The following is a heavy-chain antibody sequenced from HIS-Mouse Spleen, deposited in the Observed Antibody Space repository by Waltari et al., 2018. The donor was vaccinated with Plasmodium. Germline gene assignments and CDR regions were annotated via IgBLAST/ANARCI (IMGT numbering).Heavy chain of an antibody. V-gene: IGHV3-9*01. CDR2: ISCNSGSI. D-gene: IGHD7-27*01. CDR1: GFTFDDYA. CDR3: AKSSKGTGDLWDY. Sequence: EVQLVESGGGVVQPGRSLRLPCAASGFTFDDYAMHWVRQAPGKGLDVVAGISCNSGSIGYAVSVKGRFNISRDNAKNSLYLQMNSLRAEDTAVYYCAKSSKGTGDLWDYWGQGTLVTVSS. J-gene: IGHJ4*02.